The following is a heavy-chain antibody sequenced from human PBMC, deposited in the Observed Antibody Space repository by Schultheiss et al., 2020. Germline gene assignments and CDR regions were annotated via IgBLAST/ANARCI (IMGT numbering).Heavy chain of an antibody. Sequence: SQTLSLTCTVSGGSISSYYWSWIRQSPGKGLEWIGYRHYNGSTNYNPSLKSRVIISVDTPKNQFSLKLSSVTAADTAVYYCARRRKYSSGWYFLDYWGQGTLVTVSS. V-gene: IGHV4-59*08. CDR3: ARRRKYSSGWYFLDY. CDR1: GGSISSYY. CDR2: RHYNGST. D-gene: IGHD6-19*01. J-gene: IGHJ4*02.